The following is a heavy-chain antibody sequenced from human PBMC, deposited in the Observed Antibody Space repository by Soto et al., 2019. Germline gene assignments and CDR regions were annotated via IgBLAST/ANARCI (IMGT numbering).Heavy chain of an antibody. Sequence: PGGSLRLSCAASGFTFSSYAMSWVRQAPGKGLEWVSAISGSGGSTYYADSVKGRFTISRDNSKNTLYLQMNSLRAEDTAVYYCAKDVKYYYGSGSSFDYWGQGTQVTVSS. J-gene: IGHJ4*02. D-gene: IGHD3-10*01. CDR3: AKDVKYYYGSGSSFDY. V-gene: IGHV3-23*01. CDR1: GFTFSSYA. CDR2: ISGSGGST.